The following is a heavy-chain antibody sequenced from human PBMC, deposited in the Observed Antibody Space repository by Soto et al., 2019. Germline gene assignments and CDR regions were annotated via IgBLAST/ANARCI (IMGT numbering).Heavy chain of an antibody. J-gene: IGHJ6*02. CDR2: ISYDGSNK. CDR3: ARDTHPFWSGYQYYYYYGMDV. D-gene: IGHD3-3*01. V-gene: IGHV3-30-3*01. Sequence: QVQLVESGGGVVQPGRSLRLSCAASGFTFSSYAMHWVRQAPGKGLEWVAVISYDGSNKYYADSVKGRFTISRDNSKNTLYLQMNSLRAEDTAVYYCARDTHPFWSGYQYYYYYGMDVWGQGTTVTVSS. CDR1: GFTFSSYA.